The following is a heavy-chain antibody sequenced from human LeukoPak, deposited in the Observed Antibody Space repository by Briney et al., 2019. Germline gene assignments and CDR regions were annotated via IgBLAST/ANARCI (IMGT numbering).Heavy chain of an antibody. J-gene: IGHJ4*02. D-gene: IGHD3-10*01. Sequence: SETLSLTCTVSGGSISSYYWSWIRQPPGKGLEWIGYIYYSGSTNYNPSLKSRVTISVDTSKNQFSLKLSSVTAADTAVYYCARDLGGSGSYYADYWGQGTLVTVSS. CDR3: ARDLGGSGSYYADY. V-gene: IGHV4-59*01. CDR2: IYYSGST. CDR1: GGSISSYY.